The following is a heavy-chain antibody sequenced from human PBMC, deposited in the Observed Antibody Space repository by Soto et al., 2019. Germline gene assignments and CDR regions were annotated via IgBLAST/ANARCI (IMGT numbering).Heavy chain of an antibody. D-gene: IGHD3-3*01. Sequence: PSETLSLTCAFYGGSFSGYYWSLIRHPPGKGLEWIGEINHSGSTNYNPSLKSRVTISVDTSKNQFSLKLSSVTAADTAVYYCARVRPMSGYLTYYYHYYMDVWGKGTTVTVSS. CDR1: GGSFSGYY. V-gene: IGHV4-34*01. CDR2: INHSGST. J-gene: IGHJ6*03. CDR3: ARVRPMSGYLTYYYHYYMDV.